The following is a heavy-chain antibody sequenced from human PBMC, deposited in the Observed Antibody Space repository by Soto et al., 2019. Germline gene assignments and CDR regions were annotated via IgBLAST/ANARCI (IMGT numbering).Heavy chain of an antibody. D-gene: IGHD3-16*02. V-gene: IGHV5-51*01. CDR1: GYSFNSYW. Sequence: ESVTIFCKCSGYSFNSYWIVLVRQMPGKGLEWMGIIYPGGSDTRYSPSFQGQVTISADKSISTAYLQWSSLKASDTAMYYCARRGRYDYVWGSYRYTDRVAFDIWGQGTMVTVSS. J-gene: IGHJ3*02. CDR3: ARRGRYDYVWGSYRYTDRVAFDI. CDR2: IYPGGSDT.